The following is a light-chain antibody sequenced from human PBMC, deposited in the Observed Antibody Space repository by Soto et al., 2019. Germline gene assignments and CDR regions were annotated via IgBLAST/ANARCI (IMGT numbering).Light chain of an antibody. CDR3: QVYNNGPPG. Sequence: DIQMTQSPTSVSASVGDRVVITCQSSQRISTYLSWYQQKLGKAPDLLIYGASSLQRGVPSRFGGSGSGTEFTLTISGLHIEDLATYYCQVYNNGPPGFGQGTRLEIK. CDR1: QRISTY. V-gene: IGKV1-39*01. CDR2: GAS. J-gene: IGKJ5*01.